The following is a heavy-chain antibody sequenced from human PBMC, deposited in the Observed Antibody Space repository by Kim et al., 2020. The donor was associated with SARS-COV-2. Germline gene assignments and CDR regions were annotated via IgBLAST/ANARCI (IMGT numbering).Heavy chain of an antibody. D-gene: IGHD6-13*01. Sequence: GGSLRLSCAASGFTFSSYGMHWVRQAPGKGLEWVAVISYDGRNKYYADSVKGRFTISRDNSKNILYLQMNSLRAEDTAIYYCARDDHKNSWYVTLDYWGQGTLVSLCS. CDR1: GFTFSSYG. CDR3: ARDDHKNSWYVTLDY. CDR2: ISYDGRNK. J-gene: IGHJ4*02. V-gene: IGHV3-30*03.